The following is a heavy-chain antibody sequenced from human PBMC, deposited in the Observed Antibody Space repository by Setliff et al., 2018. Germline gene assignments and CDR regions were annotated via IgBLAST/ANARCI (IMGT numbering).Heavy chain of an antibody. Sequence: GSGPTRVNPTQTLTLTCTFSGFPPSTSGVGVGWIRQPPGKALEWLARIDWDDDKYYSTSLKTRLTISKDTSKNQVVLTMTNMDPVDTATYYCARVKLSDYYDSSGYYHFDYWGQGTLVTVSS. CDR3: ARVKLSDYYDSSGYYHFDY. D-gene: IGHD3-22*01. V-gene: IGHV2-70*11. CDR1: GFPPSTSGVG. CDR2: IDWDDDK. J-gene: IGHJ4*02.